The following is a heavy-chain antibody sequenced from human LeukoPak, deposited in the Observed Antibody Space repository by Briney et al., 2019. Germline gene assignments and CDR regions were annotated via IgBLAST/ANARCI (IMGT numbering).Heavy chain of an antibody. CDR1: GFTFSSYS. V-gene: IGHV3-21*01. D-gene: IGHD6-19*01. J-gene: IGHJ4*02. CDR2: ISSSSSYI. CDR3: AREPGIAVAGAKGGNY. Sequence: GGSLRLSCAASGFTFSSYSMNWVRQAPGKGLEWVSSISSSSSYIYYADSVKGRFTISRDNAKNSLYLQMNSLRAEDTAVYYCAREPGIAVAGAKGGNYWGQGTLVTVSS.